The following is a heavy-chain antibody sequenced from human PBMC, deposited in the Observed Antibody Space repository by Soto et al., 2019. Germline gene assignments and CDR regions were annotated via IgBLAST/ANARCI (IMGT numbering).Heavy chain of an antibody. J-gene: IGHJ4*02. D-gene: IGHD6-13*01. V-gene: IGHV3-33*06. Sequence: PGGSLRLSCAASGFTFSSYGMHWVRQAPGKGLEWVAVIWYDGSNKYYADSVKGRFTISRDNSKNTLDLQMNSLRAQDTAVYYCEKDLRRSGVFVFEYWGQGIRCAVSS. CDR3: EKDLRRSGVFVFEY. CDR1: GFTFSSYG. CDR2: IWYDGSNK.